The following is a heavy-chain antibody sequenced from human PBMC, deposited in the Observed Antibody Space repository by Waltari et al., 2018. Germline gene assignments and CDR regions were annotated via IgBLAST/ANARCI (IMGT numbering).Heavy chain of an antibody. J-gene: IGHJ4*02. CDR2: INNSGST. V-gene: IGHV4-34*01. CDR1: GGSFSGYY. CDR3: ARVTGTRTY. D-gene: IGHD1-7*01. Sequence: QVQLQQWGAGLLKPSENLSLTCAVSGGSFSGYYWSWIRQPPGKGLEGIGEINNSGSTTDNPSLQSRVTSAVDTSKNLFSLKLGSVTAADTAVYYCARVTGTRTYWGQGTLVTVSS.